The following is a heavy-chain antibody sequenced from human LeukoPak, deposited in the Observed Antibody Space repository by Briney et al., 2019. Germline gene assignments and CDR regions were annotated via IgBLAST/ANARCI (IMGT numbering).Heavy chain of an antibody. J-gene: IGHJ4*02. CDR1: GGSISSGGYY. CDR3: ARGFGYGDYAVDY. Sequence: PSETLSLTCTVSGGSISSGGYYWSWIRQHPGKGLEWIGYIYYSGSTYYNPSLKSRVTISVDTSKNQFSLKLSSVTAADTAVYYCARGFGYGDYAVDYWGLGTLVTVSS. V-gene: IGHV4-31*03. CDR2: IYYSGST. D-gene: IGHD4-17*01.